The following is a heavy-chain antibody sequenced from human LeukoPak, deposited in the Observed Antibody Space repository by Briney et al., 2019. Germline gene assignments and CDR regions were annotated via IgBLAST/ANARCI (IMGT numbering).Heavy chain of an antibody. CDR2: IRSKAYGGTT. CDR3: TRGGYIAAAGTTRVEPFDY. Sequence: PGGSLRLSCTASGFTFGDYAMSWFRQAPGKGLEWVGFIRSKAYGGTTEYAASVKGRFTISRDDSKSIAYLQMNSLKTEDTAVYYCTRGGYIAAAGTTRVEPFDYWGQGTRVTVSS. J-gene: IGHJ4*02. D-gene: IGHD6-13*01. V-gene: IGHV3-49*03. CDR1: GFTFGDYA.